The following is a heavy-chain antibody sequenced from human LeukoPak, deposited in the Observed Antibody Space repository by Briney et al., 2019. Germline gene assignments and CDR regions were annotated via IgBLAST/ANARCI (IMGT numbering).Heavy chain of an antibody. CDR3: AKPYYYDSSGYPRD. CDR1: GYTFTGHY. J-gene: IGHJ4*02. D-gene: IGHD3-22*01. Sequence: ASVKVSCKASGYTFTGHYMPWVRQSPGQGLEWMGWSNPNSGVTNYTQKFQGRVTMARDTSISTAYMELSSLRSDDTAVYYCAKPYYYDSSGYPRDWGQGTLVTVSS. CDR2: SNPNSGVT. V-gene: IGHV1-2*02.